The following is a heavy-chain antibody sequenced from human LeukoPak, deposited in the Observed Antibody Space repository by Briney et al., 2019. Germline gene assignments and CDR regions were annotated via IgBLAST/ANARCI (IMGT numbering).Heavy chain of an antibody. CDR2: INSDGSST. Sequence: GGSLRLSCPASGFTFSDYWMHWDRQAPGKGLVWVSRINSDGSSTSYADSVKGRFTVSRDNAKNTPFLQMNSLRAEDTAVYYCGILAAAGRGPRNWGQGTLVTVSS. J-gene: IGHJ4*02. V-gene: IGHV3-74*01. CDR3: GILAAAGRGPRN. CDR1: GFTFSDYW. D-gene: IGHD6-13*01.